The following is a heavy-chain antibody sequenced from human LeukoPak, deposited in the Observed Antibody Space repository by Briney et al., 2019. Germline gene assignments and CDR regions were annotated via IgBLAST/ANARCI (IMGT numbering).Heavy chain of an antibody. CDR2: INPHSGGT. CDR3: AKDRITFARVIVPSFDF. D-gene: IGHD3-16*02. CDR1: GYRFSGYY. J-gene: IGHJ4*02. V-gene: IGHV1-2*02. Sequence: ASVKVSCKASGYRFSGYYMHWVRQAPGQGLEWMGWINPHSGGTTYARNFQGRVTMTRDTSISTAYMELSRLRSDDTAMYYCAKDRITFARVIVPSFDFWGQGTLVTVSS.